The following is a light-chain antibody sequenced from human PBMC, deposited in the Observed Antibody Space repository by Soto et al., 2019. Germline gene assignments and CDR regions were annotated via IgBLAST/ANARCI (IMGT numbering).Light chain of an antibody. CDR3: AAWDDGRTAL. V-gene: IGLV1-47*01. CDR2: RNN. Sequence: QSVLTQAPSASAAPGQTVAIFCSGSPSNIGANFVFWYQHRPGTAPKLLIYRNNQRPLGVPDRFSGSKSGTSASLAISGLRAEDEADYYCAAWDDGRTALFGGGTKVTVL. J-gene: IGLJ3*02. CDR1: PSNIGANF.